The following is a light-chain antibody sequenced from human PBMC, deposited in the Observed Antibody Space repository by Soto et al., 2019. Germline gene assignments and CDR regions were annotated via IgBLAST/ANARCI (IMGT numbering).Light chain of an antibody. CDR2: EVT. J-gene: IGLJ1*01. Sequence: QSALTQPASVSGSPGQSITISCTGTSSDIGSYRYVSWYQQHPGRAPKLIISEVTHRPSGVSDRFSGSKSGNTASLTISGLQTEDEAYYYCSSYSNAITLIVFGSGTKATVL. V-gene: IGLV2-14*01. CDR3: SSYSNAITLIV. CDR1: SSDIGSYRY.